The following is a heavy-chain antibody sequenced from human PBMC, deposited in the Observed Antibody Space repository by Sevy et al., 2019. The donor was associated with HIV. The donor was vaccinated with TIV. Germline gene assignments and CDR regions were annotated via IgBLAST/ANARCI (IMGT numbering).Heavy chain of an antibody. CDR1: RFTFSTYV. D-gene: IGHD5-12*01. Sequence: GGPLRLSCVASRFTFSTYVMHWVRQAPGKGLEWVPVIWNDGNSGYYADSVGGRFTMSRDDSKSTLYLQMNSLRPEDTALYYCASEAGYGTDSRPFDYWGQGTLVTVSS. J-gene: IGHJ4*02. CDR3: ASEAGYGTDSRPFDY. V-gene: IGHV3-33*08. CDR2: IWNDGNSG.